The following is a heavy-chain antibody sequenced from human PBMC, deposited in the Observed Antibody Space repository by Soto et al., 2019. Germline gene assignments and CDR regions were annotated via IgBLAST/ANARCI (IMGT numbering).Heavy chain of an antibody. CDR2: ISRDGGTK. CDR1: GFTVSTYG. V-gene: IGHV3-30*03. J-gene: IGHJ4*02. D-gene: IGHD2-8*02. Sequence: QVQLVESGGGVVQSGRSLRLSCAVSGFTVSTYGMHWVRQAPGKGLEWVAVISRDGGTKYYADSVMGRFTISRDNSRNTLFLEMNSLRGDDMAVYYCTGEVASGYWGQGTLVTVSS. CDR3: TGEVASGY.